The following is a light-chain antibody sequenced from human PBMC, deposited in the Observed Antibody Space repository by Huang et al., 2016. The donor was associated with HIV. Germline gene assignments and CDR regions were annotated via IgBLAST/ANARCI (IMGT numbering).Light chain of an antibody. CDR2: DAS. Sequence: EILMTQSPGTLSVSPGERATLSCRASQTINNNLAWYQQKPGQPPRFLIYDASTRATGIPARLSGSGSGTEFTLTISSLQSEDFATYYCQQYNDWPRTFGQGTKVEIK. CDR1: QTINNN. V-gene: IGKV3-15*01. CDR3: QQYNDWPRT. J-gene: IGKJ1*01.